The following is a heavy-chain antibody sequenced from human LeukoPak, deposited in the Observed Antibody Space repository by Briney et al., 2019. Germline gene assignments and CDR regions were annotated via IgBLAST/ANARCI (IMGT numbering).Heavy chain of an antibody. D-gene: IGHD3-9*01. CDR3: ASGVLRYFDWLEDLDY. CDR2: INAGNGNT. J-gene: IGHJ4*02. V-gene: IGHV1-3*01. Sequence: ASVKVSCKASGYTFTSYAMHWVRQAPGQRLEWMGWINAGNGNTKYSQKFQGRVTITRDTSASTAYMELSSLRSEDTAVYYCASGVLRYFDWLEDLDYWGQGTLVTVSS. CDR1: GYTFTSYA.